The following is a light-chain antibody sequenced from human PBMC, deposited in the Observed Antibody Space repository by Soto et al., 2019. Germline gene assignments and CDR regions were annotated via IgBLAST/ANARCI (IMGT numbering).Light chain of an antibody. V-gene: IGKV2-28*01. CDR2: LGS. J-gene: IGKJ2*01. Sequence: DIVMTQSPLSLPVTPGEPASISCRSSQSLLHSNGYNYLDWYLQKPGQSPQLLIYLGSNRASGVPDRFSGSGSGTDFTLKISRVEAEDVGVYYRMQALQTPRRGTFGQGTKLEIK. CDR3: MQALQTPRRGT. CDR1: QSLLHSNGYNY.